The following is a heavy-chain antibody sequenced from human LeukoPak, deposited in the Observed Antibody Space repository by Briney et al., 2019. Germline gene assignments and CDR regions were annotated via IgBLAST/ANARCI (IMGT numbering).Heavy chain of an antibody. CDR2: INHSGST. CDR3: ASFTVTTGISP. V-gene: IGHV4-34*01. J-gene: IGHJ5*02. CDR1: GGSFSGYY. Sequence: NASETLSLTCAVYGGSFSGYYWSWIRQPPGKGLEWIGEINHSGSTNYNPSLKSRVTISVDTSKNQFSLKLSSVTAADTAVYYCASFTVTTGISPWGQGTLVTVSS. D-gene: IGHD4-11*01.